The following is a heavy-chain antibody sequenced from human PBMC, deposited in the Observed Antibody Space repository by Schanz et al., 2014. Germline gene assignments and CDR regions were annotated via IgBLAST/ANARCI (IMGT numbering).Heavy chain of an antibody. J-gene: IGHJ2*01. CDR2: ISPYNGNT. D-gene: IGHD3-16*01. V-gene: IGHV1-18*01. CDR1: GYTFTSYG. CDR3: VRVPSRDVSFDL. Sequence: QVQLVQSGAEVKKPGASVKVSCKASGYTFTSYGISWVRQAPGQGLEWMGWISPYNGNTNYAQKLQGRVTMTADTSTSTAYMDLRSLRSDDTAVYYCVRVPSRDVSFDLWGRGTLVTVSS.